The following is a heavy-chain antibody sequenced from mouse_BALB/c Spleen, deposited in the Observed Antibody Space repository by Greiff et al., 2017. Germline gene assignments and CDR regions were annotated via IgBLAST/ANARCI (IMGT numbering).Heavy chain of an antibody. CDR3: ARSVLWRHAMDY. Sequence: EVKLMESGGGLVQPGGSRKLSCAASGFTFSSFGMHWVRQAPEKGLEWVAYISSGSSTIYYADTVKGRFTISRDNPKNTLFLQMTSLRSEDTAMYYCARSVLWRHAMDYWGQGTSVTVSS. CDR2: ISSGSSTI. D-gene: IGHD1-1*02. V-gene: IGHV5-17*02. J-gene: IGHJ4*01. CDR1: GFTFSSFG.